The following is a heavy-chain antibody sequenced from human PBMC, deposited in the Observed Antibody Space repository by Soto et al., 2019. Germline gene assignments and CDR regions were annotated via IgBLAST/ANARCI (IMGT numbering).Heavy chain of an antibody. CDR2: IDPSDSYT. Sequence: PGESLKISCKGSGYSFTSYWISWVRQMPGKGLEWMGRIDPSDSYTNYSPSFQGHVTISADKSISTAYLQWSSLKASDTAMYYCARNIVGATANYGMDVWGQGTTVTVSS. J-gene: IGHJ6*02. D-gene: IGHD1-26*01. V-gene: IGHV5-10-1*01. CDR3: ARNIVGATANYGMDV. CDR1: GYSFTSYW.